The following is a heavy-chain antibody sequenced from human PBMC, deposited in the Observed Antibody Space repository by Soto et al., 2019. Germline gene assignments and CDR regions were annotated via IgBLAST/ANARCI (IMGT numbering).Heavy chain of an antibody. V-gene: IGHV4-59*12. D-gene: IGHD5-12*01. Sequence: SETLSLTCTISGGSISSYYWSWIRQPPGKGLEWIGYIYYSGSTNYNPSLKSRVTISVDRSKTQFSLKLSSVTAADTAVYYCAAGGGLPRYYWGQGTLVTVSS. J-gene: IGHJ4*02. CDR1: GGSISSYY. CDR2: IYYSGST. CDR3: AAGGGLPRYY.